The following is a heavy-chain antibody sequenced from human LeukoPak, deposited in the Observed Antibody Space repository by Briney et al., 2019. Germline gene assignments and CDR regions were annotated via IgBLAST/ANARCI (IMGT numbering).Heavy chain of an antibody. CDR3: AISVVQDAFDI. J-gene: IGHJ3*02. CDR1: GFTFSDYY. D-gene: IGHD1-1*01. CDR2: ISSSGSTI. V-gene: IGHV3-11*04. Sequence: KPGGSLRLSCAASGFTFSDYYMSWIRQAPGKGLEWVSYISSSGSTIYCADSVKGRFTISRDNAKNSLYLQMNSLRAEDTAVYYCAISVVQDAFDIWGQGTMVTVSS.